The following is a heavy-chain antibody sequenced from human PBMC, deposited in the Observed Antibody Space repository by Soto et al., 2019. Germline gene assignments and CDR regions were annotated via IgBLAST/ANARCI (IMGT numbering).Heavy chain of an antibody. Sequence: SETLSLTCGVSGDSISSSRYYWGWIRQSPGQGLEWIGAIFYTGTTYYNPSLKSRLSISVDTSENQFSLRLTSVTAADSAMYYCARHQRHCYNGVCHNEFLFDSWGLGTLVTVSS. CDR2: IFYTGTT. D-gene: IGHD2-8*01. V-gene: IGHV4-39*01. CDR3: ARHQRHCYNGVCHNEFLFDS. CDR1: GDSISSSRYY. J-gene: IGHJ4*02.